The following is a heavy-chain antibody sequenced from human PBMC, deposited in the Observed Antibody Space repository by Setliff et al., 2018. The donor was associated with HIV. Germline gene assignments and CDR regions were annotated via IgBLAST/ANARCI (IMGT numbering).Heavy chain of an antibody. V-gene: IGHV4-34*01. CDR1: GGSLSDSY. D-gene: IGHD6-25*01. J-gene: IGHJ2*01. CDR2: ISHSGRT. Sequence: SQTLSLTCAVYGGSLSDSYYNWFRQPPGKGLEWIGEISHSGRTSYNSSLKSRVTMSVDASKNHISLTLTSLTAADTAVYYCARDQRLPGVQPPYWYFDLWGRGTLVTVSS. CDR3: ARDQRLPGVQPPYWYFDL.